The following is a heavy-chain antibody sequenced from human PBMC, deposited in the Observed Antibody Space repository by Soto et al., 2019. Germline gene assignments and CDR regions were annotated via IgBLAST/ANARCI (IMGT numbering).Heavy chain of an antibody. J-gene: IGHJ5*02. CDR2: MNPNSGNT. Sequence: ASVKVSCKASGYTFTSYDINWVRQATGQGFEYLGWMNPNSGNTGYVKKFQGRVTMTRDTSMSTAYMELSSLRSEDTAIYYCARDNSRTFPAAPGDKKSDPSGWCFDPWGQGTLGTVSS. V-gene: IGHV1-8*01. D-gene: IGHD6-13*01. CDR3: ARDNSRTFPAAPGDKKSDPSGWCFDP. CDR1: GYTFTSYD.